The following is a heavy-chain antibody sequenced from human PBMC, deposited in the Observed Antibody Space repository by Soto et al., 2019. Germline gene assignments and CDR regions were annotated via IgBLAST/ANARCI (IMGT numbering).Heavy chain of an antibody. CDR3: ARGYCSSTSCYHFDY. CDR1: GYTFTSYG. J-gene: IGHJ4*02. CDR2: ISAYNGNT. Sequence: ASVKVSCKASGYTFTSYGISWVRQAPGQGLEWMGWISAYNGNTNYAQKLQGRVTMTTDTSTSTAYVELRSLRSDDTAVYYCARGYCSSTSCYHFDYWGQGTLVTVSS. D-gene: IGHD2-2*01. V-gene: IGHV1-18*04.